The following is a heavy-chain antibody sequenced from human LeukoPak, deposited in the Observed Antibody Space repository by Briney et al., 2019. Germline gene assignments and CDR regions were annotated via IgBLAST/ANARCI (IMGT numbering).Heavy chain of an antibody. Sequence: GGSLRLSCAASGFSFSSFAMSWVRQAPGKGLEWVSAISTSGGSTYYADSVKGRFTISRDNSKNTLYLQMNSLRAEDTDVYYCAKIISGYYLTYIDYWGQGTLVTVSS. CDR3: AKIISGYYLTYIDY. CDR2: ISTSGGST. D-gene: IGHD3-22*01. V-gene: IGHV3-23*01. CDR1: GFSFSSFA. J-gene: IGHJ4*02.